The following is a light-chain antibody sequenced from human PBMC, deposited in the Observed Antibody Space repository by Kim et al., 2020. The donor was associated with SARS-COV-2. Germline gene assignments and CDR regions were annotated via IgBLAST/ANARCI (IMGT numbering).Light chain of an antibody. CDR2: QDS. Sequence: VPPGQTASITCSGDKLGDKYACWYQQKPGQSPVLVSYQDSKRPSGIPERFSGSNSGNTATLTISGTQAMDEADYYCQAWDSSTAVFGGGTQLTVL. J-gene: IGLJ3*02. CDR1: KLGDKY. V-gene: IGLV3-1*01. CDR3: QAWDSSTAV.